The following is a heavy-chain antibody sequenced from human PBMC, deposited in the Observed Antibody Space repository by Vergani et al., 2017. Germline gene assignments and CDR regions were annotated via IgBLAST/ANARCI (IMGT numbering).Heavy chain of an antibody. Sequence: QVHLVESGGGVVQPGRSLRLSCVVSGFTSSYYGMHWVRQAPGKGLEWVAVISYDGTQKYYADSVKGRFTISRDNAKNSLYLQMNSLRAEDTALYYCAKDLGTSSGGGWFGPWGQGTLVTVSP. CDR1: GFTSSYYG. CDR2: ISYDGTQK. J-gene: IGHJ5*02. D-gene: IGHD6-6*01. V-gene: IGHV3-30*18. CDR3: AKDLGTSSGGGWFGP.